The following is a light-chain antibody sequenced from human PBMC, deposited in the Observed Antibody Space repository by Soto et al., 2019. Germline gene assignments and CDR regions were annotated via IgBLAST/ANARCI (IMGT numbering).Light chain of an antibody. V-gene: IGLV1-40*01. CDR2: GNS. Sequence: QSVLTQLPSVSGAPGQRVTISCTGSSSNIGAGYDVHWYQQLPGTAPKLLIYGNSNRPSGVPDRFSGSKSGTSASLATTGLQAEDEADYYCQSYDSSLSGYVFGTGTKVTVL. CDR3: QSYDSSLSGYV. CDR1: SSNIGAGYD. J-gene: IGLJ1*01.